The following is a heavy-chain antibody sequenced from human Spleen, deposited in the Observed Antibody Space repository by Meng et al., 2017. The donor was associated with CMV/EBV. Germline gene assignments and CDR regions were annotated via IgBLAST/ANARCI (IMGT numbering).Heavy chain of an antibody. CDR1: GFTVSSSY. CDR3: AREGLGYCNGNGCYSGALDY. CDR2: IYSGGTT. D-gene: IGHD2-15*01. V-gene: IGHV3-66*02. J-gene: IGHJ4*02. Sequence: GGSLRLSCAASGFTVSSSYMSWVRQAPGKGLEWVTVIYSGGTTYYADSVKGRFTVSRDNSKNTLYLQMNSLRAEDTAVYYCAREGLGYCNGNGCYSGALDYWGQGTLVTVSS.